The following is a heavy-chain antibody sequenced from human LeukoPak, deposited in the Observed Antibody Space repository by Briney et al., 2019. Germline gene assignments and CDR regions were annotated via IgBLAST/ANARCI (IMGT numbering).Heavy chain of an antibody. D-gene: IGHD3-22*01. J-gene: IGHJ4*02. Sequence: GASVKVSCKASGGTFSSYTISWVRQAPGQGLEWMGGIIPILGIANYAQKFQGRVTITADKSTSTAYMELSSLRSEDTAVYYCARAKSNDGGYYRKHFHYWGQGTLVTVSS. CDR2: IIPILGIA. CDR3: ARAKSNDGGYYRKHFHY. V-gene: IGHV1-69*10. CDR1: GGTFSSYT.